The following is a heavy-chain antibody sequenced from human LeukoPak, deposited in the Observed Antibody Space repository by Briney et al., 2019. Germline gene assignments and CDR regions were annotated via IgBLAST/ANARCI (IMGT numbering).Heavy chain of an antibody. CDR3: ARGPLMIVVVNNGMDV. Sequence: GGSLRLSCAASGFTFSDYYMSWIRQAPGKGLEWVSYISSSGSTIYYADSVKGRFTISRDNAKNSLYLQMNSLRAEDTAVYYCARGPLMIVVVNNGMDVWGQGTTVTVSS. CDR2: ISSSGSTI. V-gene: IGHV3-11*01. J-gene: IGHJ6*02. CDR1: GFTFSDYY. D-gene: IGHD3-22*01.